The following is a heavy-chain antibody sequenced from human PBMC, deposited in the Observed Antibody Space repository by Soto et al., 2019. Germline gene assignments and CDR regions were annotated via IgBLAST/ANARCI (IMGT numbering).Heavy chain of an antibody. J-gene: IGHJ4*02. Sequence: ASVKVSCKASGGTFSSYAISWVRQAPGQGLEWMGGIIPIFGTANYAQKFQGRVTITADESTSTAYMELSSLRSEDTAVYYCARAGSSGWPRDETLFDYWGQGTLVTVSS. CDR2: IIPIFGTA. CDR1: GGTFSSYA. CDR3: ARAGSSGWPRDETLFDY. V-gene: IGHV1-69*13. D-gene: IGHD6-19*01.